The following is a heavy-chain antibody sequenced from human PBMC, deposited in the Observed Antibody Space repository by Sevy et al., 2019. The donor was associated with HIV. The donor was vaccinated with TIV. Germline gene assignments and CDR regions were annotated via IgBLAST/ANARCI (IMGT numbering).Heavy chain of an antibody. Sequence: GGSLRLSCAASGFTFSSYAMHWVRQAPGKGLQWVAVISYDGSKKFYADSVKGRFTISRDNSKNTLYLQMNSLRPEDTAVYYCATGPGLQLFTYDWEVAYWGQGTLVTDSS. CDR3: ATGPGLQLFTYDWEVAY. CDR2: ISYDGSKK. CDR1: GFTFSSYA. J-gene: IGHJ4*02. D-gene: IGHD2-21*01. V-gene: IGHV3-30-3*01.